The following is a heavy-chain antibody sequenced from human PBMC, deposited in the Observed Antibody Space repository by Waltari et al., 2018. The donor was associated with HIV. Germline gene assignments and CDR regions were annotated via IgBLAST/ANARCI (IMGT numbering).Heavy chain of an antibody. CDR1: GGSISSSSYS. D-gene: IGHD2-2*01. J-gene: IGHJ6*02. V-gene: IGHV4-39*01. CDR3: ARHAAAAAIYYYYGMDV. Sequence: QLQLQESGPGLVTPSETLSLTCTVSGGSISSSSYSWGWIRQPPGKGLEWIGSIYYSGSTYYNPSLKSRVTISVDTSKNQFSLKLSSVTAADTAVYYCARHAAAAAIYYYYGMDVWGQGTTVTVSS. CDR2: IYYSGST.